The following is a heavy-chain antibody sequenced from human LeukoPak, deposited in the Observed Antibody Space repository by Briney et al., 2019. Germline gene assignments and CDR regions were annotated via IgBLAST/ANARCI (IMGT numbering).Heavy chain of an antibody. CDR3: ARAYYYDSSGYYESYSGFDY. J-gene: IGHJ4*02. D-gene: IGHD3-22*01. CDR1: GYTFTGYY. V-gene: IGHV1-2*06. Sequence: ASVKVSCKASGYTFTGYYMHWVRQAPGQGLEWMGRINPNSGGTNYAQKFQGRVTMTRDTSISTAYMELSRLRSDDTAVYYCARAYYYDSSGYYESYSGFDYWGQGTLVTVSS. CDR2: INPNSGGT.